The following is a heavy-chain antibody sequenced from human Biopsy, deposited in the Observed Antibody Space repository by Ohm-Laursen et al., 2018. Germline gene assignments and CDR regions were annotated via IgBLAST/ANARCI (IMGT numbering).Heavy chain of an antibody. Sequence: SLRLSCSANGFSFADYYMSWIRQAPGKGLDWGSDISSSGNTEKYADSVKGRFTISRDNAKQSVHLQMNSLRAEDTAVYYCATEVGGVSSWYNSWGQGTLVTVSS. CDR1: GFSFADYY. V-gene: IGHV3-11*01. D-gene: IGHD6-13*01. CDR2: ISSSGNTE. CDR3: ATEVGGVSSWYNS. J-gene: IGHJ4*02.